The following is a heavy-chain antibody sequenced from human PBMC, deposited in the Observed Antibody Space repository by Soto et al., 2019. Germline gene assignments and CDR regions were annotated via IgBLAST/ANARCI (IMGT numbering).Heavy chain of an antibody. Sequence: GESLKISCKGSGYSFTSYWISWVRQMPGKGLEWMGRIDPIDSYTNYSPSFQGHATISADKSISTAYLQWSSLKASDTAMYYCARGANLIRRGKTFSNSYRGRDVWGKGPTVTVS. CDR2: IDPIDSYT. V-gene: IGHV5-10-1*01. CDR3: ARGANLIRRGKTFSNSYRGRDV. D-gene: IGHD3-16*01. J-gene: IGHJ6*04. CDR1: GYSFTSYW.